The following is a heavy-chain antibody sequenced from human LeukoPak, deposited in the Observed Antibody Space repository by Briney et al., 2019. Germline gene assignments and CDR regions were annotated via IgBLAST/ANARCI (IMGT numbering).Heavy chain of an antibody. D-gene: IGHD3-22*01. CDR2: IYTSGST. J-gene: IGHJ6*03. Sequence: SQTLSLTCTVSGGSISSGSYYWSWTRQPAGKGLEWIGRIYTSGSTNYNPSLKSRVTISVDTSKNQFSLKLSSVTAADTAVYYCARADYYDSSGYPAHYYYMDVWGKGTTVTVSS. V-gene: IGHV4-61*02. CDR3: ARADYYDSSGYPAHYYYMDV. CDR1: GGSISSGSYY.